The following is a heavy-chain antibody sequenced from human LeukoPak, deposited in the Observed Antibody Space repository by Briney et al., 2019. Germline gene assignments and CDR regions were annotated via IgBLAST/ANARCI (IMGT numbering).Heavy chain of an antibody. D-gene: IGHD6-6*01. CDR3: AKDRMSIQGRFDY. CDR2: ISGSGVNT. Sequence: GGSLRLSCAASGFTFSSYAMSWVRQAPGKGLEWVSSISGSGVNTFYADSVKGRFTISRDKSKNTLYLQMNSLRAEDTAVYYCAKDRMSIQGRFDYWGQGTLVTVSS. V-gene: IGHV3-23*01. CDR1: GFTFSSYA. J-gene: IGHJ4*02.